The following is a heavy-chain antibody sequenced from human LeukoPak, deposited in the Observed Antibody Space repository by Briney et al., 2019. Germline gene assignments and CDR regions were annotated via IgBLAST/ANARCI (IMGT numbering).Heavy chain of an antibody. CDR3: ARGVDY. J-gene: IGHJ4*02. CDR2: ISPGSTTI. V-gene: IGHV3-48*02. Sequence: GGSLRLSCEASGYTFRISSMNWVRQAPGKGLERVSYISPGSTTIYYADSVKGRFTISRDNAKNSLYLQMNSLRDEDTAVYYCARGVDYWGQGTLVTVSS. CDR1: GYTFRISS.